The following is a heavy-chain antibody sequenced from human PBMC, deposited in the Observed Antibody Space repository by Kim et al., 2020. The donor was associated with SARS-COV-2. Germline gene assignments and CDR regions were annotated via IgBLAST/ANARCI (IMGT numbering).Heavy chain of an antibody. CDR3: ASGYCSSTSCYNYYYGMDV. CDR2: INPNSGGT. Sequence: ASVKVSCKASGYTFTGYYMHWVRQAPGQGLEWMGWINPNSGGTNYAQKFQGRVTMTRDTSISTAYMELSRLRSDDTAVYYCASGYCSSTSCYNYYYGMDVWGQGTTVTVSS. V-gene: IGHV1-2*02. J-gene: IGHJ6*02. CDR1: GYTFTGYY. D-gene: IGHD2-2*02.